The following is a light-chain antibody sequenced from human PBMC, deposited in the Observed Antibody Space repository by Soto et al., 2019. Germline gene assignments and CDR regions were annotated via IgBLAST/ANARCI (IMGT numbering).Light chain of an antibody. CDR3: QQYNSYSPYT. CDR2: KAS. Sequence: DIQMTQSPSTLCASVGDRVTITCRASQSISSSLAWYQQKPGKAPKLLIYKASSLESGVPSRFSGSGSGTEFALTISSLQPYDFATYYCQQYNSYSPYTFGQGTKLEIK. CDR1: QSISSS. V-gene: IGKV1-5*03. J-gene: IGKJ2*01.